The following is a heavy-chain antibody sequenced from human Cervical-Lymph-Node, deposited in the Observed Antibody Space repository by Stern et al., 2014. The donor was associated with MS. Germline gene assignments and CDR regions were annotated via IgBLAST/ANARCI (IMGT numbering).Heavy chain of an antibody. CDR3: VRGGLSYGYGLDA. CDR2: MNHNNANP. J-gene: IGHJ6*02. V-gene: IGHV1-8*01. Sequence: QEQLVQSGSQVRKPGASVQVSCQASGYTFINYDIFWVRQATGQDIACMGWMNHNNANPVHAQKFQGRVTMTRNTSISPAYMDLSGLRSDDTAVYYCVRGGLSYGYGLDAWGQVTAVIVSS. CDR1: GYTFINYD. D-gene: IGHD3-16*01.